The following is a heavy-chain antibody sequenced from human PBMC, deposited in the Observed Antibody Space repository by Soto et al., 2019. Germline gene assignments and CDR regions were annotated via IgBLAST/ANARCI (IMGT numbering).Heavy chain of an antibody. CDR3: ARDPNGDYIGAFDI. J-gene: IGHJ3*02. CDR2: IRGSGGTT. V-gene: IGHV3-23*01. Sequence: GGSLRLSCATSRFTFSNYAMTWVRQPPGKGLQWVSSIRGSGGTTYYADSVKGRFAMSRDNPKNTLYLQMNSLRDEDTAVYFCARDPNGDYIGAFDIWGQGIMVTVSS. D-gene: IGHD4-17*01. CDR1: RFTFSNYA.